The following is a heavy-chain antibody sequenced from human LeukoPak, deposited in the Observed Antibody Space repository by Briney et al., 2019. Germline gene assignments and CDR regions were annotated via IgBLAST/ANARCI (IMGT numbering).Heavy chain of an antibody. D-gene: IGHD2/OR15-2a*01. V-gene: IGHV3-49*03. CDR3: TRSARVIDY. Sequence: GGSLRLSCTGSGFTFDDYAMSWFRQAPGKGLEWVGCIRSKAYGGTPEYAASVKGRFTISRDDSKSIAYLQMNSLKTEDTAVYYCTRSARVIDYWGQGTLVTVSS. CDR2: IRSKAYGGTP. J-gene: IGHJ4*02. CDR1: GFTFDDYA.